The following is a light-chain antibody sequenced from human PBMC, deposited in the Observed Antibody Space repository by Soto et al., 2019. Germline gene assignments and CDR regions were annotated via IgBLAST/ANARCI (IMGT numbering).Light chain of an antibody. J-gene: IGKJ2*01. Sequence: EIVLTQSPATLSLSPGERATLSCRASQTVSSYLAWYQQKPGQAPRLLIYDATNRATGIPDTFSGSGSGTDFTLTISSLEPEDVAVYYCQQRYNWPPYTFGQGTKLEIK. CDR2: DAT. CDR3: QQRYNWPPYT. CDR1: QTVSSY. V-gene: IGKV3-11*01.